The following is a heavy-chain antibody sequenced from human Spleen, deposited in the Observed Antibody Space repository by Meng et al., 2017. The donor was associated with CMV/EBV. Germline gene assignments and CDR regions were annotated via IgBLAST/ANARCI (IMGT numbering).Heavy chain of an antibody. Sequence: GESLKISCAASGFTFSNYAMHWVRQAPGKGLEWVAFVSYDGSNIRYADSVKGRFTISRDNSMNTLYLQMNSLRAEDTAVYYCARTECARSSTSCYRGHFDFWGRGTLVTVSS. CDR3: ARTECARSSTSCYRGHFDF. D-gene: IGHD2-2*01. J-gene: IGHJ2*01. V-gene: IGHV3-30*04. CDR2: VSYDGSNI. CDR1: GFTFSNYA.